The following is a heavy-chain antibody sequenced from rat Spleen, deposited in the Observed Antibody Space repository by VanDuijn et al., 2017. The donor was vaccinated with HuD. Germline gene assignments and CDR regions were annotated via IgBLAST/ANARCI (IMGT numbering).Heavy chain of an antibody. V-gene: IGHV5-7*01. CDR3: ARPHSSHYVMDA. J-gene: IGHJ4*01. D-gene: IGHD1-8*01. Sequence: EVQLVESGGGLVQPGRSLKLSCAASGFTFSDYNMAWVRQTPKMGLGWVATISYDGSGTYYRDSVKGRFTISRNNAKDTLYLQMDSLRSEDTATYYCARPHSSHYVMDAWGQGASVTVSS. CDR1: GFTFSDYN. CDR2: ISYDGSGT.